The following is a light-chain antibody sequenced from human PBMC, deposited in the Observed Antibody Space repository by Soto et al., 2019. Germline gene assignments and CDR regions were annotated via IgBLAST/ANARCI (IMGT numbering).Light chain of an antibody. CDR2: NNN. Sequence: QSVLTQPPSASGTPGQRVTRSCSGSSSNIGSNPVHWYQQVPGTAPKLLIHNNNQRPSGVPARFSGSKSGTSASLAISGLQSEDEADYYCAAWDDSLNGVLFGGGTKLTVL. CDR3: AAWDDSLNGVL. V-gene: IGLV1-44*01. J-gene: IGLJ2*01. CDR1: SSNIGSNP.